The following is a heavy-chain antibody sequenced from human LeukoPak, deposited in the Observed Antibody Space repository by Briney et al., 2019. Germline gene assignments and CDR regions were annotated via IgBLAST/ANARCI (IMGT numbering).Heavy chain of an antibody. CDR2: VTPYNGDT. J-gene: IGHJ5*02. D-gene: IGHD3-9*01. CDR3: AKDWHILTGRNCFDP. CDR1: GYTVNNYV. Sequence: GASVKVSCKASGYTVNNYVMSWVRQATGQGLEWVGWVTPYNGDTNYAQRFQGRVTMSADTSTSTAYMELRSLRFDDTGIYYCAKDWHILTGRNCFDPWGQGTLVTVSS. V-gene: IGHV1-18*01.